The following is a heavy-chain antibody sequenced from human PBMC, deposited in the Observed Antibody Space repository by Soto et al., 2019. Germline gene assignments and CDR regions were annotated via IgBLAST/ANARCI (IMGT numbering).Heavy chain of an antibody. CDR1: GGSFSVYY. D-gene: IGHD2-8*02. V-gene: IGHV4-34*01. J-gene: IGHJ4*02. CDR3: ARDKITGLFDY. Sequence: PSDTLSLTCAVYGGSFSVYYWTWIRQPPGTGLEWIGEINHGGSTNYNPSLKSRVTISVDTSKNQFSLKLTSVTAADTAVYYCARDKITGLFDYWGQGTLVT. CDR2: INHGGST.